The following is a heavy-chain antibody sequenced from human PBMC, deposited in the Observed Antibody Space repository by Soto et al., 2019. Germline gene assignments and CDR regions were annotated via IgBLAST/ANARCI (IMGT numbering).Heavy chain of an antibody. Sequence: ASVKVSCKASGYTFTGYYMHWGRQAPGQGLEWMGWISAYNGNTNYAQKLQGRVTMTTDTSTSTAYMELRSLRSDDTAVYYCARDLSAIVGATPGYWGQGTLVTVSS. D-gene: IGHD1-26*01. V-gene: IGHV1-18*04. CDR3: ARDLSAIVGATPGY. CDR1: GYTFTGYY. J-gene: IGHJ4*02. CDR2: ISAYNGNT.